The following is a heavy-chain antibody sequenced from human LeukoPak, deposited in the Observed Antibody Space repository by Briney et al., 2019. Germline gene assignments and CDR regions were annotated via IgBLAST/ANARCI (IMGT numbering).Heavy chain of an antibody. CDR3: AKCSGSSAYYATDY. D-gene: IGHD3-22*01. CDR1: GFTFDDYG. V-gene: IGHV3-23*01. Sequence: GSLRLSCAASGFTFDDYGMSWVRQAPGKGLEWVSGISGTGDSTYYAGSVKGRFTISRDNSKNTLYLQMNSLRAEDTAVYYCAKCSGSSAYYATDYWGQGTLVTVSS. J-gene: IGHJ4*02. CDR2: ISGTGDST.